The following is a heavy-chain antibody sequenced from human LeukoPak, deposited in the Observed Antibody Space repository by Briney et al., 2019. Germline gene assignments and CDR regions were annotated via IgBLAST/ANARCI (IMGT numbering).Heavy chain of an antibody. J-gene: IGHJ4*02. CDR2: VYNSGNT. CDR3: ERDAY. V-gene: IGHV4-59*11. Sequence: SETLSLTCTVSGVSIGSHYLSWIRQSPGKGLEWVGCVYNSGNTVYNASLTGRVTISVDTSKNQYSLNLRSVTAADAAVYYCERDAYWGQGILVTVSS. CDR1: GVSIGSHY.